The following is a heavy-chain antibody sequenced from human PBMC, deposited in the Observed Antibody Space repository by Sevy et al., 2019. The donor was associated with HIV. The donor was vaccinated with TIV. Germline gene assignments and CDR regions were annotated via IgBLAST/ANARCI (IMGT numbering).Heavy chain of an antibody. CDR2: FNPEAGET. D-gene: IGHD3-22*01. V-gene: IGHV1-24*01. CDR1: GYTLRELS. Sequence: ASVKVSCKVFGYTLRELSMHWVRQTPGKGLEWMGSFNPEAGETIYAQKFQGRVAMTEDTSTDTAYMELRSLRSEDTAVFYCAITKDYYDNSGYPFDYWGQGTLVTVSS. CDR3: AITKDYYDNSGYPFDY. J-gene: IGHJ4*02.